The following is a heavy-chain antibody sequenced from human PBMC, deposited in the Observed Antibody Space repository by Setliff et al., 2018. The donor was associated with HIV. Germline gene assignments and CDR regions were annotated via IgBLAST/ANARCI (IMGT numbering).Heavy chain of an antibody. Sequence: GASVKVSCKASGGTFSSFAINWVRQAPGQGLEWVGGIIPVFGTTSYGHHFQGRVAITADASTSTAYLDLYSLRSEDTAVYYRARDHHSGSDWSRLGAFDIWGQGTVVTVSS. CDR1: GGTFSSFA. CDR3: ARDHHSGSDWSRLGAFDI. CDR2: IIPVFGTT. J-gene: IGHJ3*02. D-gene: IGHD1-26*01. V-gene: IGHV1-69*13.